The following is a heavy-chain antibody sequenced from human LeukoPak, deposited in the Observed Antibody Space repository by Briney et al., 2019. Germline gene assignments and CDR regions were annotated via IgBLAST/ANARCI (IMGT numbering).Heavy chain of an antibody. CDR1: GGSFSGYY. V-gene: IGHV4-34*01. Sequence: PSETLSLTCAVYGGSFSGYYWSWIRQPPGKGLDWIGEINHSGSTNYNPSLKSRVTISVDTSKNQFSLKLSSVTAADTAVYYCASFPSIAAAGWFDYWGQGTLVTVSA. J-gene: IGHJ4*02. CDR2: INHSGST. CDR3: ASFPSIAAAGWFDY. D-gene: IGHD6-13*01.